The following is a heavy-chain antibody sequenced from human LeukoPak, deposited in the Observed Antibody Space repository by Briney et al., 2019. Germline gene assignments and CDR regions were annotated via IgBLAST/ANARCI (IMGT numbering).Heavy chain of an antibody. J-gene: IGHJ2*01. V-gene: IGHV3-7*01. CDR2: IQQDGSEK. CDR1: GFSFSTYW. D-gene: IGHD3-22*01. CDR3: ASMGRGYNSRWYFDL. Sequence: GGLTLTCAPSGFSFSTYWMTWVRQAPGRGLEWVAYIQQDGSEKYHVDSVKGRFTIFRHNARNSLYLQMNSLRAEDTAVYYCASMGRGYNSRWYFDLWGRGTLVTVSS.